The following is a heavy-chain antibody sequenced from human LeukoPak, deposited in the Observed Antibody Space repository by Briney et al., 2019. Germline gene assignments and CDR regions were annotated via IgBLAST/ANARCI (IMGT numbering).Heavy chain of an antibody. CDR2: ISSSSSYI. D-gene: IGHD4-23*01. CDR1: GFTFSSYS. CDR3: ARGGGDDYGGSDPFDY. J-gene: IGHJ4*02. Sequence: GGSLRLYCAASGFTFSSYSMNWVRQAPGQGLEWVSSISSSSSYIYYADSVKGRFTISRDNAKNSLYLQMNSLRAEDTAVYYCARGGGDDYGGSDPFDYWGQGTLVTVSS. V-gene: IGHV3-21*01.